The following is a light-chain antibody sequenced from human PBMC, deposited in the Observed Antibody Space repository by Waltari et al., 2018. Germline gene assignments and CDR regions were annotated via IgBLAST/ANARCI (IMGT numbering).Light chain of an antibody. Sequence: DIQMTQSPSSLSASVGDRVTITSQASQDIYNYLNWYQQKPGKAPRLLIYDASNLETGVPSRFSGSGSGTDFTFTISSLQPEDFATYYCQQYDDPLYSFGQGTKVENK. V-gene: IGKV1-33*01. CDR1: QDIYNY. CDR3: QQYDDPLYS. J-gene: IGKJ2*03. CDR2: DAS.